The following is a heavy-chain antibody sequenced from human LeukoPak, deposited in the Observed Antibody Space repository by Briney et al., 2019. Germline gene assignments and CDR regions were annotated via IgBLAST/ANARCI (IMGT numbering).Heavy chain of an antibody. CDR2: IGGSGTST. J-gene: IGHJ3*02. V-gene: IGHV3-23*01. Sequence: GGSLRLSCAASGFIFSSYATSWVRQAPGKGLEWVSVIGGSGTSTYYADSVKGRFTISRDNSKNMLYLQMNSLRVEDTAIYYCAKVSVVTGRNAFDIWGQGTMVTVSS. D-gene: IGHD1-14*01. CDR1: GFIFSSYA. CDR3: AKVSVVTGRNAFDI.